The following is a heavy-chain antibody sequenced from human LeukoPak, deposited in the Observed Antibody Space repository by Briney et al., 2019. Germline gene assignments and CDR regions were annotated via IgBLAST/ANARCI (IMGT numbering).Heavy chain of an antibody. D-gene: IGHD4-17*01. CDR2: IRSKANSYAT. CDR1: GFTLSGSA. J-gene: IGHJ4*02. V-gene: IGHV3-73*01. CDR3: TRRHYGDPRPSDY. Sequence: GGSLRLSCAASGFTLSGSAMHWVRQASGKGLEWVGRIRSKANSYATAYAASVKGRFTISRDDSKNTAYLQMNSLKTEDTAVYYCTRRHYGDPRPSDYWGQGTLVTVSS.